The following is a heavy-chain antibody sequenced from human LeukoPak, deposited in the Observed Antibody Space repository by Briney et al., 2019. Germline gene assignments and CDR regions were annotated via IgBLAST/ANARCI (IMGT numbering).Heavy chain of an antibody. J-gene: IGHJ5*02. CDR3: ARSPVLLWFGEFDP. D-gene: IGHD3-10*01. CDR1: GGTFSSYT. CDR2: IIPILGIA. Sequence: ASVKVSCKASGGTFSSYTISWVRQAPGQGLEWMGRIIPILGIANYAQKSQGRVTITADKSTSTAYMELSSLRSEDTAVYYCARSPVLLWFGEFDPWGQGTLVTVSS. V-gene: IGHV1-69*02.